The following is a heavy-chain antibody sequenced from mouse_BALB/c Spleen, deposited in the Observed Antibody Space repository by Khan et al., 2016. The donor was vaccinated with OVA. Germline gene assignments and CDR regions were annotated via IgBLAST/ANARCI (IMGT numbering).Heavy chain of an antibody. J-gene: IGHJ3*01. D-gene: IGHD2-4*01. Sequence: QVQLKESGPGLVQPSQSLSITCTVSGFSLTSYGVHWVRQSPGKGLEWLGVIWSGGSIDYNEAFISRLSISKDNSKSQVFFKMNSLQANDTAIYYCARNYDYDEGLAYWGQGTLVTVSA. CDR3: ARNYDYDEGLAY. CDR1: GFSLTSYG. V-gene: IGHV2-2*02. CDR2: IWSGGSI.